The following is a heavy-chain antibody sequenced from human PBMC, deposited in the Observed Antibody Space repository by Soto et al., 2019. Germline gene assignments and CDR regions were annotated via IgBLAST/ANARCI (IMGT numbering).Heavy chain of an antibody. D-gene: IGHD6-19*01. CDR2: INAGNGNT. V-gene: IGHV1-3*05. CDR3: ARAVAVPADFDY. Sequence: QVQLVQSGAEEKKPGASVKVSCKASGYTFTGYAMHWVRQAPGQRLEWMGWINAGNGNTKYSQKFQGRVTITRDTSASTAYMELSSLRSEDTAVYYCARAVAVPADFDYWGQGTLVTPSS. CDR1: GYTFTGYA. J-gene: IGHJ4*02.